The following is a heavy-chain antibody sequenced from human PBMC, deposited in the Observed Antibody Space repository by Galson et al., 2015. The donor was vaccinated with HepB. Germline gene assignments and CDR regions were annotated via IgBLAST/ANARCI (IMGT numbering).Heavy chain of an antibody. CDR1: GYSFTSYW. CDR2: IDPSDSYT. J-gene: IGHJ6*03. V-gene: IGHV5-10-1*01. CDR3: ATPDPTSYSSSSSYYYCYMDV. D-gene: IGHD6-6*01. Sequence: QSGAEVKKPGESLRISCKGSGYSFTSYWISWVRQMPGKGLEWMGRIDPSDSYTNYSPSFQGHVTISADKSISTAYLQWSSLKASDTAMYYCATPDPTSYSSSSSYYYCYMDVWGKGTTVTVSS.